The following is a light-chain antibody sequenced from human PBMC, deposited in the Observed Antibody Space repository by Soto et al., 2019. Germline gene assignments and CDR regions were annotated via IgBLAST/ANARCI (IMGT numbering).Light chain of an antibody. V-gene: IGKV1-8*01. CDR1: QGISSY. CDR2: AAS. Sequence: AIRMTQSPSSFSASTGDRVTITCRASQGISSYLAWYQQKPGKAPKLLIYAASTLQSGVPSRFSGSGSGTDFTLTISCLQSEDFATYYCQQRSNWPLSLTFGGGTKVDIK. J-gene: IGKJ4*01. CDR3: QQRSNWPLSLT.